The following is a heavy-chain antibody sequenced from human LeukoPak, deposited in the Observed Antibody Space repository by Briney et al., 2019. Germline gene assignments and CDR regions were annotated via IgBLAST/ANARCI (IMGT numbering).Heavy chain of an antibody. Sequence: SETLSLTCTVSGGSISNYYWSWIRQPPGKGLEWIGYIYYSGSTNYNPSLKSRVTISVDTSKNQFSLKLSSVTAADTAVYYCARQSGGYYIYWGQGTLVTVSS. V-gene: IGHV4-59*08. CDR2: IYYSGST. CDR1: GGSISNYY. J-gene: IGHJ4*02. D-gene: IGHD3-22*01. CDR3: ARQSGGYYIY.